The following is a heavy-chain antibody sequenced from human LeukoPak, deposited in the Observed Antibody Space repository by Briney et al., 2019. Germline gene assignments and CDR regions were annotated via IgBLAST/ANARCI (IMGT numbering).Heavy chain of an antibody. J-gene: IGHJ4*02. Sequence: GGSLRLSCAASGFTFSDYYMSWIRQAPGKGLEWVSYISSSSSYTNYADSVKGRFTISGDNAKNSLYLQMNSLRAEDTAVYYCARPLTGDYVDYWGQGTLVTVSS. CDR1: GFTFSDYY. D-gene: IGHD1-14*01. CDR3: ARPLTGDYVDY. CDR2: ISSSSSYT. V-gene: IGHV3-11*06.